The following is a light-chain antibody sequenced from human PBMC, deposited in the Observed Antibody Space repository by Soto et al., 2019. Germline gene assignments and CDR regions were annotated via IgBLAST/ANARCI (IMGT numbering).Light chain of an antibody. CDR2: DAS. CDR3: QQYGCWTWP. J-gene: IGKJ1*01. V-gene: IGKV3-20*01. CDR1: QSVINSY. Sequence: EIVVTQSPGTLSLSPGERATLSCRASQSVINSYLAWYQQKPGQAPRLVMYDASNRATGIPHRFSGSGSGTDFTLTISRLEPEDMAVYYCQQYGCWTWPCGQGAKVEI.